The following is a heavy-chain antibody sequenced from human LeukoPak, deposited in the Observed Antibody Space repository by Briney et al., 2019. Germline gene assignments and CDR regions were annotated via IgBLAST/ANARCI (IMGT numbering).Heavy chain of an antibody. CDR2: ISGDSNTI. CDR3: ARDRHSSVDY. V-gene: IGHV3-48*01. J-gene: IGHJ4*02. D-gene: IGHD3-22*01. Sequence: GGSLRLSCAASGFTFSTYSMIWVRQAPGKGLEWLSYISGDSNTIYYADSVKGRFTVSRDNAKNSLYLQLNSLRAEDTAVYYCARDRHSSVDYWGQGTLVTVSS. CDR1: GFTFSTYS.